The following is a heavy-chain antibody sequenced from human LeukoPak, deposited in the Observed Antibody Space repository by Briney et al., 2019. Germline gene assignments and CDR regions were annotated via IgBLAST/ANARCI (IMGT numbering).Heavy chain of an antibody. J-gene: IGHJ4*02. V-gene: IGHV5-51*03. CDR3: ARTYCSSTSCYSFPY. D-gene: IGHD2-2*01. CDR1: RYSFTSYW. Sequence: KPGESLKISCKGSRYSFTSYWIGWVRQMPGKGLEWMGIIYPGDSDTRYSPSFQGQVTISADKSISTAYLQWSSLKASDTAMYYCARTYCSSTSCYSFPYWGQGTLVTVSS. CDR2: IYPGDSDT.